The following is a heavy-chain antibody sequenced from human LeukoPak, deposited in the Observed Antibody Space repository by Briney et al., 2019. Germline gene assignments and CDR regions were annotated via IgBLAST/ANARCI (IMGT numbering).Heavy chain of an antibody. J-gene: IGHJ3*02. Sequence: KPSETLSLTCTVSGGSISSYYWSWIRQPPGKGLEWIGYIYYSGSTNYNPSLKSRVTISVDTSKNQFSLKLSSVTAADTAVYYCARGWAQESSDAFDIWGQGTMVTVSS. CDR2: IYYSGST. D-gene: IGHD5-24*01. CDR1: GGSISSYY. V-gene: IGHV4-59*01. CDR3: ARGWAQESSDAFDI.